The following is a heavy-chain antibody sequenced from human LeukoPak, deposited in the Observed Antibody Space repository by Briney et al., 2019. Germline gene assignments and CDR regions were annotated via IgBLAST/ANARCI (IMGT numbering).Heavy chain of an antibody. CDR2: IIPIFGTA. CDR3: ARHKGHYYGSGSYYDYYFDY. J-gene: IGHJ4*02. V-gene: IGHV1-69*05. Sequence: ASVKVSCKASGGTFSSYSISWVRQAPGQGPELTGGIIPIFGTANYAQKFQGRVTITTDESTSTAYMELSSLRSEDTAVYYCARHKGHYYGSGSYYDYYFDYWGQGTLVTVSS. CDR1: GGTFSSYS. D-gene: IGHD3-10*01.